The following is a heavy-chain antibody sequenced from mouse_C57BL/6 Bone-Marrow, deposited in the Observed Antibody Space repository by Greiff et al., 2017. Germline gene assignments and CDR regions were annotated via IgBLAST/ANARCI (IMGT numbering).Heavy chain of an antibody. CDR3: ARDRRIYYYGSSYENYAMDY. CDR1: GYTFTDYY. D-gene: IGHD1-1*01. CDR2: IYPGSGNT. Sequence: VQRVESGAELVRPGASVKLSCKASGYTFTDYYINWVKQRPGQGLEWIARIYPGSGNTYYNEKFKGKATLTAEKSSSTAYMQLSSLTSEDSAVYFCARDRRIYYYGSSYENYAMDYWGQGTSVTVSS. J-gene: IGHJ4*01. V-gene: IGHV1-76*01.